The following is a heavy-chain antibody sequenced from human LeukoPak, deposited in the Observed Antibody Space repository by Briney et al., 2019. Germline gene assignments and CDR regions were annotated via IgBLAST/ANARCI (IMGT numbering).Heavy chain of an antibody. CDR1: GINFSTYW. CDR2: IKYDGSEK. Sequence: GGSLRLSCEASGINFSTYWMSWVRQAPGKGLEWVAYIKYDGSEKYYVDSVKGRFTISRDNAKNSLYLQMNSLRAEDTAVYYCARRGVLDYWGQGTLVTVSS. J-gene: IGHJ4*02. CDR3: ARRGVLDY. V-gene: IGHV3-7*03. D-gene: IGHD3-10*01.